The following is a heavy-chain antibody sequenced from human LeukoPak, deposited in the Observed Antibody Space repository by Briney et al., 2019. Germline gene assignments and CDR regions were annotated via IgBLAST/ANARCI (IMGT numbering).Heavy chain of an antibody. V-gene: IGHV3-11*01. Sequence: VGSLRLSCAASGFTFSDYYMSWIRQAPGKGLEWISYISSSGTTIYYTDSVKGRLTISRDNAKNSLYLQMNSLRAEDTAVYFCARSIAAADGGVYYYMDVWGKGTTVTISS. CDR1: GFTFSDYY. CDR3: ARSIAAADGGVYYYMDV. J-gene: IGHJ6*03. D-gene: IGHD6-25*01. CDR2: ISSSGTTI.